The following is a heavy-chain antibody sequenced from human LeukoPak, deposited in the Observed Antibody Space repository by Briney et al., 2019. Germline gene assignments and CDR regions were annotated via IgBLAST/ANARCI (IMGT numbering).Heavy chain of an antibody. CDR2: ISSGGGTM. V-gene: IGHV3-48*03. CDR3: ARGGSTYSRRYLDY. Sequence: PGGSLRLSCAASGFTFSSYEMNWVRQAPGKGLEWVSYISSGGGTMFHADSVKGRFTISRDNAKNSLYLQIYSLRAEDTANYYCARGGSTYSRRYLDYWGQGTLVTVSS. CDR1: GFTFSSYE. D-gene: IGHD2-15*01. J-gene: IGHJ4*02.